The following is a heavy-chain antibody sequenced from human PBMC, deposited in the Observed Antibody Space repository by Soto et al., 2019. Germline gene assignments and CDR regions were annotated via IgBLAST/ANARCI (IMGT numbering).Heavy chain of an antibody. D-gene: IGHD6-19*01. J-gene: IGHJ5*01. V-gene: IGHV3-23*01. Sequence: EVQLLESGGGLVQPGGSLRLSGAASGFSFSSYAMCWVRQAPGKGLEWVSAISGSGCSSSYADSVKGLFTLSRDNSKNTLHLQMTSLRTEDTPVYYGEKGEQWLVRAPDSWGQGTLVTVAS. CDR2: ISGSGCSS. CDR1: GFSFSSYA. CDR3: EKGEQWLVRAPDS.